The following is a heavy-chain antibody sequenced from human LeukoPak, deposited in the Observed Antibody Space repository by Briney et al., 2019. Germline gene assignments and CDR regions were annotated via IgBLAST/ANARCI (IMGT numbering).Heavy chain of an antibody. D-gene: IGHD3-22*01. CDR2: IGGSRGNT. Sequence: PGGSLRLSCAASGFTFSNYAMSWVRQAPGKGLEWVSAIGGSRGNTYYADSVRGRFTISRDNSKNTLYLQMNSLRAEDTAVYYCAKGPLWDTITMIVRKFGWFDPWGQGTLVTVSS. CDR3: AKGPLWDTITMIVRKFGWFDP. J-gene: IGHJ5*02. V-gene: IGHV3-23*01. CDR1: GFTFSNYA.